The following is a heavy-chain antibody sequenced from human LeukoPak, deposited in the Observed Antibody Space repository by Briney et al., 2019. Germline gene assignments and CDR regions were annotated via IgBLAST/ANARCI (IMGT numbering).Heavy chain of an antibody. CDR3: ARDFGDWRTDY. CDR1: GGSVSSRTHY. J-gene: IGHJ4*02. V-gene: IGHV4-39*07. D-gene: IGHD2-21*02. Sequence: SETLYLTCSVSGGSVSSRTHYWAWIRQPPGKGLEWIGSINYSGKLTFNPSLKSRVTVSIDTSKNQFSLTLSYVTAADTAVYYCARDFGDWRTDYWGQGTLVTVSS. CDR2: INYSGKL.